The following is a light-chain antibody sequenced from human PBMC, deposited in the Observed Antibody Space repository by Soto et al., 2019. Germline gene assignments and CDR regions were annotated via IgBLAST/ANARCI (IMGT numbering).Light chain of an antibody. J-gene: IGLJ2*01. V-gene: IGLV2-14*03. Sequence: QSALTQPASVSGSPGQSITISCTGTSSDVGRYNFVSWYQQHPGKAPKLIIYEVTHRPSGISDRFSGSKSGNTASLTISGLQTEDESYYYCTSYTGTVTPVVFGGGTKLTVL. CDR3: TSYTGTVTPVV. CDR1: SSDVGRYNF. CDR2: EVT.